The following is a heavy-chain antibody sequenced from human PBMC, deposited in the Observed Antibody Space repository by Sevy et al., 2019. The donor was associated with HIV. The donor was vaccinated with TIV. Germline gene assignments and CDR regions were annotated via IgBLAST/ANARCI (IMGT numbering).Heavy chain of an antibody. CDR2: IYPSGRT. CDR3: ARDYYGYYGWVVDY. Sequence: SENLSLTCTVSGGSVSSYYWSWIRQPAGKGLEWIGRIYPSGRTNYNPSLKSRVTMSVDTSKNQFSLKMSSVTAADTAAYFCARDYYGYYGWVVDYWGQGTPVTVSS. V-gene: IGHV4-4*07. CDR1: GGSVSSYY. J-gene: IGHJ4*02. D-gene: IGHD4-17*01.